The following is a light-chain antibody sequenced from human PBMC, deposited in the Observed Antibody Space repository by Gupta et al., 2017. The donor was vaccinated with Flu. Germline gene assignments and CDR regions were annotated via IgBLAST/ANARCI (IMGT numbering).Light chain of an antibody. CDR3: SSYTRNRTVV. V-gene: IGLV2-14*01. CDR2: DVS. Sequence: QSALTQPASVSASPGQSITISCTGSSSDAGDSKYVSWFQQHPGKAPKLMIFDVSDRPSGVPNRFSGSKSGNTASLTISGLQAEDEADYYCSSYTRNRTVVFGGGTKLTVL. CDR1: SSDAGDSKY. J-gene: IGLJ2*01.